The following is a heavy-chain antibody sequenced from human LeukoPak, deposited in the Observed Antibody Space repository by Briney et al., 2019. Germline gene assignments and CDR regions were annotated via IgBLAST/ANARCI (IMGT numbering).Heavy chain of an antibody. CDR2: IIPIFGTA. J-gene: IGHJ6*03. V-gene: IGHV1-69*13. D-gene: IGHD5-24*01. Sequence: SVKVSCKASGGTFSSYAISWVRQAPGQGLEWMGGIIPIFGTANYAQKFQGRVTITADESTSTAYMELGSLRSEDTAVYYCARVGYNSGLYYYYYYMDVWGKGTTVTVSS. CDR3: ARVGYNSGLYYYYYYMDV. CDR1: GGTFSSYA.